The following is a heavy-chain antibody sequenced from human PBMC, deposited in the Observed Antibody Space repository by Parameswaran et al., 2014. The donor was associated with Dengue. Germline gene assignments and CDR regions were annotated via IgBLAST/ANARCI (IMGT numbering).Heavy chain of an antibody. CDR2: IHWNSGSV. J-gene: IGHJ6*02. V-gene: IGHV3-9*01. Sequence: WIRQPPGKGLEWVSGIHWNSGSVGYAKSVKGRFTISRDNAKNSLYLQLNSLRAEDTALYYCVRGQQATTPIFGMDVWGQGTTVTVSS. D-gene: IGHD3-3*02. CDR3: VRGQQATTPIFGMDV.